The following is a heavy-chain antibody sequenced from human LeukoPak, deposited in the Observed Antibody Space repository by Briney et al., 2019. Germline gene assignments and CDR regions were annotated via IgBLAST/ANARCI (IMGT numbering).Heavy chain of an antibody. CDR1: GFTFSSYT. CDR3: ARERGIRALYFDN. CDR2: TSSDGNK. V-gene: IGHV3-30*04. Sequence: GGSLRLSCAASGFTFSSYTMRWVRQAPGKGLEWLTLTSSDGNKYFADSVQGRFTISRDNSRNTVYLQLDSPRPDDTPGYYCARERGIRALYFDNWGQGTLVTVSS. J-gene: IGHJ4*02. D-gene: IGHD3-16*01.